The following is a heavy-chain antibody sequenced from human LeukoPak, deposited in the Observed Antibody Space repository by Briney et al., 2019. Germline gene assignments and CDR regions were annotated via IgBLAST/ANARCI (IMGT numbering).Heavy chain of an antibody. CDR1: GGSISSYY. J-gene: IGHJ6*02. CDR2: IYYSGST. Sequence: SETLSLTCTVSGGSISSYYWSWIRQPPGKGLEWIGYIYYSGSTNYNPSLKSRVTISVDTSKNQFSLKLSSVTAADTAVYYCARDAYGYYYYYGMDVWGQGTTVTVSS. D-gene: IGHD3-10*01. CDR3: ARDAYGYYYYYGMDV. V-gene: IGHV4-59*01.